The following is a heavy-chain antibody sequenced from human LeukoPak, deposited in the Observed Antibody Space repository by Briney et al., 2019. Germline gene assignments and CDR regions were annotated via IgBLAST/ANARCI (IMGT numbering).Heavy chain of an antibody. J-gene: IGHJ4*02. Sequence: GSSVKVSCKASGGTFSSHAISWVRQAPGQGLEWMGRIIPIFGTANYAQKFQCRVTITTDESTSTAYMELSSLRSEDTAVYYCAREATIFGVVIITYYFDYWGQGTLVTVSS. V-gene: IGHV1-69*05. CDR2: IIPIFGTA. D-gene: IGHD3-3*01. CDR1: GGTFSSHA. CDR3: AREATIFGVVIITYYFDY.